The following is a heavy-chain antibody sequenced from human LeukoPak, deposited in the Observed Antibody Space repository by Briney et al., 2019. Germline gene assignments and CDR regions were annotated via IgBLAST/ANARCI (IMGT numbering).Heavy chain of an antibody. CDR1: GFTFSSYW. V-gene: IGHV3-7*01. Sequence: PGGSLRLSCAASGFTFSSYWMSWVRQAPGKGLEWVANIKQDGSEKYYVDSVKGRFTISRDNAKNSLYLQMNSLRAEDTAVYYCAREGSRYYDSSGYYFDYWGQGTLVTVSS. J-gene: IGHJ4*02. CDR2: IKQDGSEK. CDR3: AREGSRYYDSSGYYFDY. D-gene: IGHD3-22*01.